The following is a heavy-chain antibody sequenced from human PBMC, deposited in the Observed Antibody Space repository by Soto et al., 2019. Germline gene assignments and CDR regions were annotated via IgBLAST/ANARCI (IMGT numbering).Heavy chain of an antibody. CDR2: VFYSGST. Sequence: SETLSLTCIVSGASISTYYWSWIRQSPGKGLEWIGNVFYSGSTNYNPSLKSRVTISIDTSKNHFSLRLSSVTAADPAVYYCARENLAGIDSWGQGTLVTVSS. V-gene: IGHV4-59*01. J-gene: IGHJ4*02. D-gene: IGHD1-7*01. CDR3: ARENLAGIDS. CDR1: GASISTYY.